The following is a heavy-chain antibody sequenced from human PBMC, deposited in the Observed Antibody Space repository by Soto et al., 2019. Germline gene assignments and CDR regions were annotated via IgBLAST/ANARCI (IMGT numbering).Heavy chain of an antibody. D-gene: IGHD3-22*01. CDR2: ISSSGSTI. CDR3: ARFGYYYDSSGYPKPFDY. CDR1: GFTFSIYE. J-gene: IGHJ4*02. Sequence: GGSLRLSCAASGFTFSIYEMNWVRHAPGKGLEWFSYISSSGSTIYYADSVKGRFTISRDNAKNSLYLQMNSLRAEDTAVYYCARFGYYYDSSGYPKPFDYWGQGTLVTVSS. V-gene: IGHV3-48*03.